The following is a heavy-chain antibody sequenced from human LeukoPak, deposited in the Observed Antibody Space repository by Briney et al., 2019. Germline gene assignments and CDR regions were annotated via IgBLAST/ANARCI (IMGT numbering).Heavy chain of an antibody. CDR3: ARGNILSGYCFDF. J-gene: IGHJ4*02. CDR1: GGSISGYY. CDR2: IHYTRGT. Sequence: SETLSLTCAVYGGSISGYYWSWIRQPPGKGLEWVGEIHYTRGTSYNPSLKSRATISIDTSKNQLSLKLSSVTAADTAVYYCARGNILSGYCFDFWGQGALVTVSS. V-gene: IGHV4-34*01. D-gene: IGHD3-9*01.